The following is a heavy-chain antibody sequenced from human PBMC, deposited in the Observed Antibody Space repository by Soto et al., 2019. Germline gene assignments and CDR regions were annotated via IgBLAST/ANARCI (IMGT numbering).Heavy chain of an antibody. Sequence: ASVKVSCKASGYTFTSYYMHWVRQAPGQGLEWMGIINPSGGSTSYAQKFQGRVTMTRDTSTSTVYMELSSLRSEDTVVYYCARTAYYYDSSGYYPFDFGCQGTLVTVSS. CDR1: GYTFTSYY. V-gene: IGHV1-46*01. J-gene: IGHJ4*02. CDR2: INPSGGST. D-gene: IGHD3-22*01. CDR3: ARTAYYYDSSGYYPFDF.